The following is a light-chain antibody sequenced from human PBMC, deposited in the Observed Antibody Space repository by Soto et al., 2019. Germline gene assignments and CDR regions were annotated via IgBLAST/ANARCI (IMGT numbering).Light chain of an antibody. J-gene: IGKJ4*01. V-gene: IGKV3-15*01. CDR3: QEYNDWRPIT. Sequence: VMTQSPTTLSVSPGERATLSCRASRSVSSSYLAWYQQKPGQAPRLLIYGASTRATGIPVRFSGSGSGTELTLTITSLQFEDFAVYYCQEYNDWRPITFGGGTKVDI. CDR1: RSVSSSY. CDR2: GAS.